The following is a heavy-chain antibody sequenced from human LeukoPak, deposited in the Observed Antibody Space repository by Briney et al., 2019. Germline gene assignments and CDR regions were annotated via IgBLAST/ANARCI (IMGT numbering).Heavy chain of an antibody. CDR3: TRVVNGGHFDS. D-gene: IGHD2-8*01. V-gene: IGHV4-59*01. J-gene: IGHJ4*02. CDR1: GASINDYY. Sequence: PSETLSLTCSVSGASINDYYWTWIRQPPGKGLEWIGYVYHTGTSGYHPSLKSRVAMSLDTSKNQVSQNLRSVAAADTAVYFCTRVVNGGHFDSWGQGTLVTVSS. CDR2: VYHTGTS.